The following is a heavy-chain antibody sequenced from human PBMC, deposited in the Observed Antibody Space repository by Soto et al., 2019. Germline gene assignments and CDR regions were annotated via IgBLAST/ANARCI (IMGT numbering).Heavy chain of an antibody. Sequence: QVHLVESGGGVVQPGRSLRLSCATSGFTFSDFDMHWVRQAPGKGLEWVAVISYXGNTHYYADSVRGRFTISRDNSNXXXXXXXXXXXXXXXXXXXXXXXAHRASRLESWGQGTLVLVSS. J-gene: IGHJ4*02. D-gene: IGHD6-6*01. CDR1: GFTFSDFD. CDR2: ISYXGNTH. CDR3: XXXAHRASRLES. V-gene: IGHV3-30*03.